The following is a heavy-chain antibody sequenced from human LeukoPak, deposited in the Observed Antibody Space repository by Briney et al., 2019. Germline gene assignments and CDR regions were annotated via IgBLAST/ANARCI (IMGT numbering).Heavy chain of an antibody. CDR3: ARRYGSGSYLH. Sequence: SETLSLTCAVYGGSFSGYYWNWVRQPPGKGLEWIGEINHSGSTNYNPSLKSRVTISVDTSKNQFSLKLSSVTAADTAVYYCARRYGSGSYLHWGQGTLVTVSS. CDR2: INHSGST. D-gene: IGHD3-10*01. V-gene: IGHV4-34*01. CDR1: GGSFSGYY. J-gene: IGHJ4*02.